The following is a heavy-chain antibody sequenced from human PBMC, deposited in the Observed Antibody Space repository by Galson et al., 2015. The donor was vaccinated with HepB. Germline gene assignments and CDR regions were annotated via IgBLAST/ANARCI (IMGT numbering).Heavy chain of an antibody. Sequence: SVKVSCKASGYTFTTYAMNWVRQAPGQGLEWMGWINTNTGKPTYAQGFTGRFVFSLDTSVSTAYLQITSLKAEDTAIYYCVVLTMVGAPAHMDVWGKGTTVTVSS. J-gene: IGHJ6*03. CDR2: INTNTGKP. CDR1: GYTFTTYA. V-gene: IGHV7-4-1*02. D-gene: IGHD4/OR15-4a*01. CDR3: VVLTMVGAPAHMDV.